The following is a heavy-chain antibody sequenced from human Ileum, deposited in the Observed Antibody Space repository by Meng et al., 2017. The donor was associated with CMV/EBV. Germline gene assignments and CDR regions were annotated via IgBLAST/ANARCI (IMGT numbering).Heavy chain of an antibody. CDR1: FSSYG. Sequence: FSSYGMHWVRQAPGKGLEWVAVIWYDGSNKYYADSVKGRFTISRDNSKNTLYLQMNSLRAEDTAVYYCAKDMISGYCSSTSCSRFDYWGQGTLVTVSS. J-gene: IGHJ4*02. CDR3: AKDMISGYCSSTSCSRFDY. V-gene: IGHV3-33*06. D-gene: IGHD2-2*01. CDR2: IWYDGSNK.